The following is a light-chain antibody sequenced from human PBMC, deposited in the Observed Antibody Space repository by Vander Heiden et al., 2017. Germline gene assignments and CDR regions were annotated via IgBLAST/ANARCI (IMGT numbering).Light chain of an antibody. V-gene: IGKV1-27*01. CDR2: AAS. CDR3: HRYNSLPT. J-gene: IGKJ1*01. CDR1: QIISNY. Sequence: DIQMTQSPSSLSASVGDRVSITCQASQIISNYLAWYQQKPGEVPKLLIYAASSLQSGVPSRFSGGVSGTDFTLTISNLLPEDVATYYCHRYNSLPTFGQGTRVEIK.